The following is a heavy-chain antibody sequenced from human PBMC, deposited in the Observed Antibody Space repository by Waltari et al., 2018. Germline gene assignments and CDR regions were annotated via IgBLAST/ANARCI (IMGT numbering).Heavy chain of an antibody. J-gene: IGHJ3*02. CDR1: GGSIRSGSYY. D-gene: IGHD3-22*01. CDR2: IYTSGST. CDR3: AREQRYYDSSGHDAFDI. Sequence: QVQLQESGPGLVKPSQPLSLTCTVSGGSIRSGSYYCSWIRQPAGKGLEWIGRIYTSGSTNYNPSLKSRVTISVDTSKNQFSLKLSSVTAADTAVYYCAREQRYYDSSGHDAFDIWGQGTMVTVSS. V-gene: IGHV4-61*02.